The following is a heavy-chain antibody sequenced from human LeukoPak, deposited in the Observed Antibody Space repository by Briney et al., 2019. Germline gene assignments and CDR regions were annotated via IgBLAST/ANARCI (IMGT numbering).Heavy chain of an antibody. CDR2: INPNSGGT. D-gene: IGHD1-26*01. CDR1: GYTFTGYY. CDR3: ARERRMGATIFGEVDDY. J-gene: IGHJ4*02. V-gene: IGHV1-2*02. Sequence: ASVEVSCKASGYTFTGYYMHWMRQAPGQGLEWMGWINPNSGGTNYAQKFQGRVTMTRDTSISTAYMELSRLRSDDTAVYYCARERRMGATIFGEVDDYWGQGTLVTVSS.